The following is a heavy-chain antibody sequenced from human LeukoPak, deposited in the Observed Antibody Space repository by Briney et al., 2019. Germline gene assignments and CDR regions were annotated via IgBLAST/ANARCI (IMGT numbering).Heavy chain of an antibody. Sequence: GGSLRLSCAASGFTFSSYSMNWVRQAPGKGLEWVSSISSSSSYIYYADSVKGRFTISRDNAKNSLYLQMNSLRAEDTAVYYCARVGREQNYYNGMDVWGQGTTVTVSS. V-gene: IGHV3-21*01. CDR3: ARVGREQNYYNGMDV. D-gene: IGHD1-26*01. CDR2: ISSSSSYI. CDR1: GFTFSSYS. J-gene: IGHJ6*02.